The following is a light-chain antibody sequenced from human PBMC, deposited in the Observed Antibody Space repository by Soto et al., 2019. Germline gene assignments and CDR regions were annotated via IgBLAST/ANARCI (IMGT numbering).Light chain of an antibody. V-gene: IGKV3-20*01. CDR2: GAS. CDR3: QQYGSPPIT. CDR1: QSVSNSY. Sequence: EIVLTQSPGTLSLSPGERATLSCRASQSVSNSYLAWYQQKPCQPPRLLIYGASTRATGIPDRFSGSGSGTDFTLTISRVEPEDFAVYHCQQYGSPPITFGQGTRLEI. J-gene: IGKJ5*01.